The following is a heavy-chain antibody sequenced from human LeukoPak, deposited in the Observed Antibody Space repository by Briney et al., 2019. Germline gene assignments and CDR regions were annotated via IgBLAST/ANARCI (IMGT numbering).Heavy chain of an antibody. CDR2: INHSGST. V-gene: IGHV4-34*01. D-gene: IGHD3-3*01. CDR3: ARGPYYDFWSGYYPRATTFDY. J-gene: IGHJ4*02. CDR1: GGSFSGYY. Sequence: SETLSLTCAVYGGSFSGYYWSWIRQPPGKGLEWIGEINHSGSTDYNPSLKSRVTISVDTSKNQFSLKLSSVTAADTAVYYCARGPYYDFWSGYYPRATTFDYWGQGTLVTVSS.